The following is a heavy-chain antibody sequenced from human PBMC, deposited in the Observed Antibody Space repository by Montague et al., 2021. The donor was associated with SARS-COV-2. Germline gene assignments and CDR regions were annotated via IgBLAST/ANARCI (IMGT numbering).Heavy chain of an antibody. V-gene: IGHV4-4*02. CDR1: GGSISSSNW. CDR2: IYDSGST. D-gene: IGHD2-2*01. Sequence: SETLSLTCAVSGGSISSSNWWSWVRQPPGKGLEWIGEIYDSGSTNYNPSLKSRVTISVDKSKNQFSLKLSSVTAADTAVYYCARRYCSSTSCPNWFDPWGQGTLVTVSS. J-gene: IGHJ5*02. CDR3: ARRYCSSTSCPNWFDP.